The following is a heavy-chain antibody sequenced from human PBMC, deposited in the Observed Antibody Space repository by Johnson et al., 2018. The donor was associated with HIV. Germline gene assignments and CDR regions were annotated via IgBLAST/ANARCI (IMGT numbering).Heavy chain of an antibody. CDR3: ARSVHDYSDYLWGRDAFDI. D-gene: IGHD4-11*01. V-gene: IGHV3-11*04. CDR2: ISSIGTTM. J-gene: IGHJ3*02. Sequence: VQLVESGGGLVKPGGSLRLSCAASGFTFSVYYMSWIRQAPGKGLEWVSSISSIGTTMYYADSVKGRFTISRNNVRNSLYLQMSSLRAADTAVYSCARSVHDYSDYLWGRDAFDIWGRGTMVIVSS. CDR1: GFTFSVYY.